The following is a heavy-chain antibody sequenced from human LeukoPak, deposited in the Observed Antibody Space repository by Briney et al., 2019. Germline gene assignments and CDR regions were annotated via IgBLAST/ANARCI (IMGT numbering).Heavy chain of an antibody. CDR1: GGSISSSSYY. Sequence: SETLSLTCTVSGGSISSSSYYWGWIRQPPGKGLEWIGSIYYSGSTYYNPSLKSRVTISVDTSKNQFSLKLSSVTAADTAVYYCARVIVLNDILTGYKEYYFDYWGQGTLVTVSS. J-gene: IGHJ4*02. CDR3: ARVIVLNDILTGYKEYYFDY. V-gene: IGHV4-39*07. D-gene: IGHD3-9*01. CDR2: IYYSGST.